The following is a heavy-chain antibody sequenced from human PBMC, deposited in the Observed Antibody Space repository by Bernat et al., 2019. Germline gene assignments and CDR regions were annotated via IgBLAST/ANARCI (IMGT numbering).Heavy chain of an antibody. CDR3: ARHYYGSGSCLLD. CDR1: GYSFTSYW. CDR2: IDPSDSYT. V-gene: IGHV5-10-1*03. Sequence: EVQLVQSGAEVKKPGESLRISCKGSGYSFTSYWISWVRQMPGKGLEWMGRIDPSDSYTNYSPSFQGHVTISADKSITTAYLQWSSLKASEAAMYYCARHYYGSGSCLLDWGEGTLVTVSS. J-gene: IGHJ4*02. D-gene: IGHD3-10*01.